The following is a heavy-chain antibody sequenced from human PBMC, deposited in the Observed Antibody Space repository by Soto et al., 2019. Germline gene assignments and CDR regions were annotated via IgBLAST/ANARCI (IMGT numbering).Heavy chain of an antibody. V-gene: IGHV1-18*04. Sequence: GASVKVSCKASGYTFTGYYMHWVRQAPGQGLEWMGWISAYNGNTKSAQKLQGRITMTTDTSTSTAYMELRSLTSDDTAVYYCAGRVAAADPYYYTGMDVWGQGTTVTVSS. D-gene: IGHD6-13*01. CDR2: ISAYNGNT. J-gene: IGHJ6*02. CDR3: AGRVAAADPYYYTGMDV. CDR1: GYTFTGYY.